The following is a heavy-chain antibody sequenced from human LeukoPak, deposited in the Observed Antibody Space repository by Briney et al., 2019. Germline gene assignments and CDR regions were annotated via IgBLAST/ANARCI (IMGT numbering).Heavy chain of an antibody. CDR2: ISGSGGST. CDR1: GFTFSSYA. D-gene: IGHD3-22*01. CDR3: AEEKRITMIVAPRDY. Sequence: GGSLRLSCAASGFTFSSYAMSWVRQAPGKGLEWVSAISGSGGSTYYADSVKGRFTISRDNSKNTLYLQMNSLRAEDTAVYHCAEEKRITMIVAPRDYWGQGTLVTVSS. V-gene: IGHV3-23*01. J-gene: IGHJ4*02.